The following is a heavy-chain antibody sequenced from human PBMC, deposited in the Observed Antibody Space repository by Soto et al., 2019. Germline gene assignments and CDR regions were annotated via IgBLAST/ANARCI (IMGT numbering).Heavy chain of an antibody. V-gene: IGHV1-2*04. J-gene: IGHJ4*02. Sequence: ASVKVSCKTSGYTFTGYYMHWVRQAPGQGLEWMGWINPNSGGTNYAQKFQGWVTMTRDMSISTAYMELSRLRSDDTAVYYCARDREEQQLGVFDYWGQGTLVTVSS. CDR3: ARDREEQQLGVFDY. D-gene: IGHD6-13*01. CDR1: GYTFTGYY. CDR2: INPNSGGT.